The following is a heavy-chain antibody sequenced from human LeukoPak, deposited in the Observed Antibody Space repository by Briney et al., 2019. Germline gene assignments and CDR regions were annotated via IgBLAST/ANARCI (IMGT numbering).Heavy chain of an antibody. J-gene: IGHJ3*02. Sequence: TGGSLRLSCAASGFSFSTYEMNWVRQAPGKGLEWVSYISSSGSTIYYADSAKGRFTISRDNAKNSLYLQMNSLRAEDTAVYYCARAPAGYSYGPGKRVGAFDIWGKGTMVTVSS. V-gene: IGHV3-48*03. CDR1: GFSFSTYE. CDR3: ARAPAGYSYGPGKRVGAFDI. D-gene: IGHD5-18*01. CDR2: ISSSGSTI.